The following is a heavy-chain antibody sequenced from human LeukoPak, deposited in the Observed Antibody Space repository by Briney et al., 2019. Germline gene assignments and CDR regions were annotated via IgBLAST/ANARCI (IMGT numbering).Heavy chain of an antibody. CDR2: ISYSGST. V-gene: IGHV4-59*01. CDR1: GGSRSNYY. Sequence: SETLSLTCTVSGGSRSNYYWSWIRQPPGTGLEWIGYISYSGSTNYNPSLKRRVTISVDTSKHLFSLKLTSVTAADTAVYYCARGGNWFDPWGQGTLVTASS. J-gene: IGHJ5*02. CDR3: ARGGNWFDP.